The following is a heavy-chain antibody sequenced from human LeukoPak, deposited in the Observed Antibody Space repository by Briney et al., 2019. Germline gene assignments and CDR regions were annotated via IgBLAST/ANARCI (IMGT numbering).Heavy chain of an antibody. CDR3: ARGRFGIAAAGRNWFDP. CDR1: GGSFSGYY. J-gene: IGHJ5*02. D-gene: IGHD6-13*01. CDR2: INHSGST. V-gene: IGHV4-34*01. Sequence: SETLSLTCAVYGGSFSGYYWSWIRQPPGKGLEWIGEINHSGSTNYNPSLKSRVTISVDTSKNQFSLKLSSVTAADTAVYYCARGRFGIAAAGRNWFDPGGQGTLVTVSS.